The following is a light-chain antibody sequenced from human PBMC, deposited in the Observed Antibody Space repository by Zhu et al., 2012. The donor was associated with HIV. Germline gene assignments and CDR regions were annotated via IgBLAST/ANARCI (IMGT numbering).Light chain of an antibody. CDR2: GAS. CDR3: QQYYRWPRT. Sequence: DIVMTQSPATLSVSPGERATLSCRASQSVSNYLAWYQHKPGQAPKFLIYGASTRATDTPGRFSGSGSGTEFTLTISTVESEDFAVYYCQQYYRWPRTFG. J-gene: IGKJ1*01. CDR1: QSVSNY. V-gene: IGKV3D-15*01.